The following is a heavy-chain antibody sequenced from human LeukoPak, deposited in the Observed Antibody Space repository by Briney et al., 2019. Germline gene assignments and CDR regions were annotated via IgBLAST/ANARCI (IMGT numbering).Heavy chain of an antibody. V-gene: IGHV4-39*01. CDR2: IYYSGST. Sequence: SETLSLTCTVSGGSISSSSYYWGWIRQPPGKGQEWIGSIYYSGSTYYTPSLKSRVTISVDTSKNQFSLKLSSVTAADTAVYYCARHAIAVSGTGRVYWGQGTLVTVSS. CDR3: ARHAIAVSGTGRVY. J-gene: IGHJ4*02. D-gene: IGHD6-19*01. CDR1: GGSISSSSYY.